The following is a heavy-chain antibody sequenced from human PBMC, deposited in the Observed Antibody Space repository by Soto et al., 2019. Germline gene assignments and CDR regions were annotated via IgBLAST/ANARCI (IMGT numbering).Heavy chain of an antibody. V-gene: IGHV4-4*07. Sequence: PSETVSLTCTVSCGSISSYYWSWLRQPAGKGLEWIGRIYTSGSTNYNPSLKSRVTMSVDTSKNQFSLKLSSVTAADTAVYYCARAKSPSAAGRFDPWGQGTLVTVSS. CDR1: CGSISSYY. J-gene: IGHJ5*02. CDR3: ARAKSPSAAGRFDP. CDR2: IYTSGST. D-gene: IGHD6-13*01.